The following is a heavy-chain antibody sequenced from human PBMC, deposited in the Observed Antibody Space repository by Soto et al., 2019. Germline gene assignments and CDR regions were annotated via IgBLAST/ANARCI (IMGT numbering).Heavy chain of an antibody. V-gene: IGHV1-2*04. CDR2: INPNSGGT. Sequence: GASVKVSCKASGYTFTGYYMHWVRQAPGRGLEWMGWINPNSGGTNYAQKFQGWVTMTRDTSISTAYMELSRLRSDDTAVYYCARVNSGYDYAFDIWGQGTMVT. CDR1: GYTFTGYY. J-gene: IGHJ3*02. CDR3: ARVNSGYDYAFDI. D-gene: IGHD5-12*01.